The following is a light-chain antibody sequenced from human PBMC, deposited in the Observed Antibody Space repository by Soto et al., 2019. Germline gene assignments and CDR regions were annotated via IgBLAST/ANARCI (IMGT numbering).Light chain of an antibody. CDR3: QKYNWPPFT. Sequence: DIQMTQSPSSLSASVGDRVTISCRASQGISDYLAWYQQKPGKAPRLLIYAASTLQSGVSFRFTGSGSGTDFTLTSSSLQPEDVATYYCQKYNWPPFTFVPGTKVDIK. J-gene: IGKJ3*01. V-gene: IGKV1-27*01. CDR1: QGISDY. CDR2: AAS.